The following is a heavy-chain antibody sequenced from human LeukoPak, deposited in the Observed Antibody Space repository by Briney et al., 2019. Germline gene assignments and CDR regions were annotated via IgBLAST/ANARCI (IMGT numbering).Heavy chain of an antibody. V-gene: IGHV4-4*09. CDR2: IYASGST. CDR3: ARQGRRDSPFFDY. CDR1: GDSLRSHY. J-gene: IGHJ4*02. Sequence: SETLSLTCNVSGDSLRSHYWSWIRQPPGKGLEWIGSIYASGSTNYNPSLKSRVTISIDTSKNQFSLKLSSVTAADTAVYYCARQGRRDSPFFDYWGQGTLVTVSS. D-gene: IGHD5-18*01.